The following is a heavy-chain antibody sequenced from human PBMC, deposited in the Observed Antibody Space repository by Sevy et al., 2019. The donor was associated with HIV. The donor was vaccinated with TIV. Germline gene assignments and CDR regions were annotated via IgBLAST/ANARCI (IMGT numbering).Heavy chain of an antibody. D-gene: IGHD3-22*01. CDR2: IYYSGST. J-gene: IGHJ4*02. CDR3: ASGGRHYYDSSGYYEFGTFDY. Sequence: SETLSLTCTVSGASISSYYWSWIRQPPGKGLEWIGYIYYSGSTNYNPSLKSRVTISVDTSKNQFSLKLSSVTAADTAVYYCASGGRHYYDSSGYYEFGTFDYLGQGTLVTVSS. CDR1: GASISSYY. V-gene: IGHV4-59*01.